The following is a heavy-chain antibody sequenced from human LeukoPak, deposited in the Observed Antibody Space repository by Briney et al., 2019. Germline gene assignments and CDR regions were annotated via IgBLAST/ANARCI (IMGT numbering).Heavy chain of an antibody. J-gene: IGHJ4*02. CDR1: GFTFSVYG. Sequence: PGRSLRLSCAASGFTFSVYGMHWVRQAPGKGLEWVAVISYDGSNKYYADSVKGRFTISRDNSKSTLYLQMNSLRVEDTAVYFCVRDRDTSGWLYWGQGTLVTVSS. V-gene: IGHV3-30*03. CDR3: VRDRDTSGWLY. D-gene: IGHD6-19*01. CDR2: ISYDGSNK.